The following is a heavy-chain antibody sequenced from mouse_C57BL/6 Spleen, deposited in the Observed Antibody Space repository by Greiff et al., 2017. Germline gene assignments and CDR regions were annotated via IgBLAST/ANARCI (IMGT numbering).Heavy chain of an antibody. Sequence: QVQLQQSGAELVRPGASVTLSCKASGYTFTDYEMHWVKQTPVHGLEWIGAIDPETGGTAYNQKFKGKAILTADKSSSTAYMELRSLTSEDSAVYYCTRYGSSPWFAYWGQGTLLTVSA. J-gene: IGHJ3*01. CDR2: IDPETGGT. CDR3: TRYGSSPWFAY. V-gene: IGHV1-15*01. CDR1: GYTFTDYE. D-gene: IGHD1-1*01.